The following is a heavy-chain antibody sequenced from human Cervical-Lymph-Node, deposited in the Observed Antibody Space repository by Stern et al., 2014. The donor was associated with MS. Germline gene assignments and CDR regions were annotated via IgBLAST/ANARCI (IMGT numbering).Heavy chain of an antibody. CDR2: IYTSGST. J-gene: IGHJ5*02. CDR1: GGSISSGSYY. D-gene: IGHD2-2*01. Sequence: QLQLQESGPGLVKPSQTLSLTCTVSGGSISSGSYYWSWIRQPAGKGLEWIGRIYTSGSTNYNPSLKGRVTISVDTSKTQFPLKRSSVTAADTAVYYCARDVPEVPAASNWFDPWGQGTLVTVSS. CDR3: ARDVPEVPAASNWFDP. V-gene: IGHV4-61*02.